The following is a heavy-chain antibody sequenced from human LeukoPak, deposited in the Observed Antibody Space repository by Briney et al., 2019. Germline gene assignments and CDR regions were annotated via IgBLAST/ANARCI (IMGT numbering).Heavy chain of an antibody. CDR2: ISGSGGST. D-gene: IGHD6-19*01. CDR1: EFTFSTYW. V-gene: IGHV3-23*01. J-gene: IGHJ3*02. CDR3: AKDYGKAVAVNWAFDI. Sequence: GGSLRLSCAASEFTFSTYWMHWVRQAPGKGLEWVSAISGSGGSTYYADSVKGRFTISRDNSKSTLYLQMNSLRAEDTAVYYCAKDYGKAVAVNWAFDIWGQGTMVTVSS.